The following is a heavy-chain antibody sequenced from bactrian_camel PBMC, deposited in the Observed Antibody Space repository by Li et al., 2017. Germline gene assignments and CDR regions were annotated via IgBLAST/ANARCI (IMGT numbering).Heavy chain of an antibody. CDR1: KATYTTNC. Sequence: VQLVESGGGSVQAGGSLRLSRTAPKATYTTNCIGWFRQAPGKEREGIAALEHGGITTYAPSVKGRFTISQDNAKNTLYLQMNNLKPEDTAMYYCATTRFAVGCGWNFLSSSDFRYWGQGTQVTVS. J-gene: IGHJ6*01. D-gene: IGHD5*01. V-gene: IGHV3S53*01. CDR3: ATTRFAVGCGWNFLSSSDFRY. CDR2: LEHGGIT.